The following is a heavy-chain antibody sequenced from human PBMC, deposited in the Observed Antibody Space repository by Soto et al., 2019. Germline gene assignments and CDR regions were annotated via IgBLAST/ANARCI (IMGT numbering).Heavy chain of an antibody. CDR1: GYTFTGYY. CDR2: INPNSGGT. Sequence: QVQLVQSGAAVKKPGASVKVSCKASGYTFTGYYMHWVRQAPGQGLEWMGWINPNSGGTNYAQKFQGWVTMTRDTSISTAYMELSRLRSDDTAVYYCARETAAAGTSFDYWGQGTLVTVSS. V-gene: IGHV1-2*04. J-gene: IGHJ4*02. CDR3: ARETAAAGTSFDY. D-gene: IGHD6-13*01.